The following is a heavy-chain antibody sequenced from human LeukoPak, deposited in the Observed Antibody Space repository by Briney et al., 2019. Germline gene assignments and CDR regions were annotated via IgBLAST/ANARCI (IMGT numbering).Heavy chain of an antibody. D-gene: IGHD1-7*01. CDR3: ARGAAITGTTGDYFDY. CDR2: IYSGGST. Sequence: PGGSLRLSCAASGFTFSSYAMSWVRQAPGKGLEWVSVIYSGGSTYYADSVRGRFTISRDNSKNTLYLQMNSLRAEDTAVYYCARGAAITGTTGDYFDYWGQGTLVTVSS. V-gene: IGHV3-53*01. CDR1: GFTFSSYA. J-gene: IGHJ4*02.